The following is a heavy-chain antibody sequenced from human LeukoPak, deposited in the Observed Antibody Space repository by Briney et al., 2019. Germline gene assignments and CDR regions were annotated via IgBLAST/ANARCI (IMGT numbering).Heavy chain of an antibody. V-gene: IGHV4-59*01. J-gene: IGHJ4*02. Sequence: PSETLSLTCTVSGGSISSYYWSWIRQPPGKGLEWIGYIYYSGSTNYNPYLKSRVTISVDTSKNQFSLKLSSVTAADTAVYYCARSRYYGDFYFDYWGQGTLVTVSS. CDR2: IYYSGST. CDR1: GGSISSYY. CDR3: ARSRYYGDFYFDY. D-gene: IGHD4-17*01.